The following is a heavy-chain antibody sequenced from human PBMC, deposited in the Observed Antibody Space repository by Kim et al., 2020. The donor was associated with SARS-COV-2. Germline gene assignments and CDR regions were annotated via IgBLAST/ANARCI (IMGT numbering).Heavy chain of an antibody. V-gene: IGHV4-59*08. CDR1: GGSISSYY. J-gene: IGHJ6*03. Sequence: SETLSLTCTVSGGSISSYYWSWIRQPPGKGLEWIGYIYYSGSTNYNPSLKSRVTISVDTSKNQFSLKLSSVTAADTAVYYCARHLRMTEYSSSVGYYYYYYMDVWGKGTTVTVSS. CDR2: IYYSGST. CDR3: ARHLRMTEYSSSVGYYYYYYMDV. D-gene: IGHD6-6*01.